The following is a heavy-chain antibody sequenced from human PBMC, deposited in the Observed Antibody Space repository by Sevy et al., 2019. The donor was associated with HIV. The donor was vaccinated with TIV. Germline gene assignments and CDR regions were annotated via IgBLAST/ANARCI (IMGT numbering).Heavy chain of an antibody. J-gene: IGHJ3*01. V-gene: IGHV5-51*01. CDR3: ARGGHLSLDAFDV. CDR1: GYSFTAHW. CDR2: LFPGNSDV. D-gene: IGHD2-15*01. Sequence: GESLKISCQASGYSFTAHWIGWVRQMPEKGLEWMGILFPGNSDVRSFQGQVTVSVDRSTNTAYLQWGSLTASDSAIYYCARGGHLSLDAFDVWGLGTMVTVSS.